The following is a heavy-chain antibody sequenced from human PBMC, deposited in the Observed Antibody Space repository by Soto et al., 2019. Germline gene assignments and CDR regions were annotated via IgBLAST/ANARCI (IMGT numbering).Heavy chain of an antibody. V-gene: IGHV1-18*01. CDR1: GYTFTSYG. J-gene: IGHJ5*02. CDR3: ARDLGMITFGGAPFDP. Sequence: QVQLVQSGAEVKKPGASVKVSCKASGYTFTSYGIIWVRQAPGQGLEGMGWISAYNGNTNYAQKLQGRVTMTTDTSTSTAYMELRSLGSDDTAVYYCARDLGMITFGGAPFDPWGQGTLVTVSS. CDR2: ISAYNGNT. D-gene: IGHD3-16*01.